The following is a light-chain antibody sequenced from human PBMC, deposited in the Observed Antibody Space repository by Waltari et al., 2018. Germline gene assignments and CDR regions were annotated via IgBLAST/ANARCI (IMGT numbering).Light chain of an antibody. CDR2: WAS. CDR3: QQYYSTPWT. V-gene: IGKV4-1*01. Sequence: DIVLTQSPDSLALSLGERATISCTSSPSILYNFRNMRYLAWYQQKQGQSPKLVFYWASNRKSGVPDRFSGSGSGAYFALTISSLQAEDVAVYYCQQYYSTPWTFGQGTRVEVK. CDR1: PSILYNFRNMRY. J-gene: IGKJ1*01.